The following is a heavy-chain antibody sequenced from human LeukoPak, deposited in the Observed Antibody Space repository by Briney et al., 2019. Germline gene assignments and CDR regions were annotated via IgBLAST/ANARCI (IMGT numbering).Heavy chain of an antibody. CDR2: IYYSGST. D-gene: IGHD3-22*01. J-gene: IGHJ5*02. V-gene: IGHV4-59*08. Sequence: SETLSLTCTVSGGSISSYYWSWIRQPPGKGLEWIGYIYYSGSTNYNPSLKSRVTISVDTSKNQFSLKLSSVTAADTAIYYCARQSGHHYDNNKYWYNRFDPWGQGILVTVSS. CDR3: ARQSGHHYDNNKYWYNRFDP. CDR1: GGSISSYY.